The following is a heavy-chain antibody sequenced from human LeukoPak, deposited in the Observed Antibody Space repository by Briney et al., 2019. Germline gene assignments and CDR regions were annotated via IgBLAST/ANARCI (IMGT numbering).Heavy chain of an antibody. CDR3: AKGSEAGWYYRNWFDP. Sequence: GGSLRLSCAASGFTFSSYAMSWVRQAPGKGLEWVSAISGSGGSTYYADSVKGRFTISRDNSKNTLYLQMNSLRAEDTAVYYCAKGSEAGWYYRNWFDPWGQGTLVTVSS. V-gene: IGHV3-23*01. D-gene: IGHD6-19*01. J-gene: IGHJ5*02. CDR1: GFTFSSYA. CDR2: ISGSGGST.